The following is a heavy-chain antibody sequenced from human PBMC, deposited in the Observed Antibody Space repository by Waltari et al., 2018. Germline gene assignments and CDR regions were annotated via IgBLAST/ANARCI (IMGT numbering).Heavy chain of an antibody. Sequence: QVQLQESGPGLVKPSQTLSLTCTVSGGSISSGSYYWSWIRQPAGKGLEWIGRIYTSGGTNYNPSLKSRVTISVDTSKNQFSLKLSSVTAADTAVYYCAREPRGDSPFDYWGQGTLVTVSS. CDR2: IYTSGGT. J-gene: IGHJ4*02. CDR1: GGSISSGSYY. D-gene: IGHD3-16*01. CDR3: AREPRGDSPFDY. V-gene: IGHV4-61*02.